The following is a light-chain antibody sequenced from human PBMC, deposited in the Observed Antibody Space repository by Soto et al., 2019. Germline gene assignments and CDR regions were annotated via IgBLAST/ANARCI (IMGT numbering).Light chain of an antibody. CDR2: DVS. J-gene: IGLJ1*01. Sequence: QSALTQPASVSGSPGQSIAISCTGTSSDVGGYNYVSWYQQHPGKAPKLMIFDVSNRPSGVSNRFSGSKSGDTASLTISGLQAEDEADYYCKSYTNGSTYVFGTGTKLTVL. CDR3: KSYTNGSTYV. V-gene: IGLV2-14*01. CDR1: SSDVGGYNY.